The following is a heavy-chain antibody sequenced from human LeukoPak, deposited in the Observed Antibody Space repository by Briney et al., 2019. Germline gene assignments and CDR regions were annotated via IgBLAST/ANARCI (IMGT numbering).Heavy chain of an antibody. CDR1: GFTFSSYG. Sequence: GRSLRLSCAASGFTFSSYGMHWVRQAPGKGLEWVAVISYDGSNKYYADSVKCRFTISRDNSKNTLYLQMNSLRAEDTAVYYCAKDAVAGFYYFDYWGQGTLVTVSS. CDR3: AKDAVAGFYYFDY. V-gene: IGHV3-30*18. D-gene: IGHD6-19*01. CDR2: ISYDGSNK. J-gene: IGHJ4*02.